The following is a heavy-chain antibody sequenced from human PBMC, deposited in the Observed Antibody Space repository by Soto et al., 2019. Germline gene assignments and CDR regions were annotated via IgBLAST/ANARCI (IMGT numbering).Heavy chain of an antibody. J-gene: IGHJ2*01. CDR2: IIPSFGTV. D-gene: IGHD5-12*01. Sequence: QVQLVQSGAEVKKPGSSVKVSCKASGGTFSNYPISWVRQAPGQGLEWMGGIIPSFGTVNYAQKFQGRVPITADESTSTAYMELSSLRSEDTAVYYCARGNHRWLQLWYFDLWGRGTLVTVSS. V-gene: IGHV1-69*12. CDR1: GGTFSNYP. CDR3: ARGNHRWLQLWYFDL.